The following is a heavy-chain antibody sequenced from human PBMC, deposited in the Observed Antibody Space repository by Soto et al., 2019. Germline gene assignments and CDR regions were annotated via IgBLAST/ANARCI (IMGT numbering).Heavy chain of an antibody. CDR3: ARMSDYDFWSGYLYYYYYMDV. V-gene: IGHV1-8*01. J-gene: IGHJ6*03. D-gene: IGHD3-3*01. CDR2: MNPNSGNT. CDR1: GYTFTSYD. Sequence: GASVKVSCKASGYTFTSYDINWVRQATGQGLEWMGWMNPNSGNTGYAQKFQGRVTMTRNTSMSTAYMELSSLRSEDTAVCYCARMSDYDFWSGYLYYYYYMDVWGKGTTVTVSS.